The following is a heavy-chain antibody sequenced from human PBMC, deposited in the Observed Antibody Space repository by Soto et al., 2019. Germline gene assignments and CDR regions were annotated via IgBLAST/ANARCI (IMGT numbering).Heavy chain of an antibody. J-gene: IGHJ4*02. Sequence: QVQLQESGPGLVKPSQTLSLTCTVSGGSISSGGYYWSWIRQHPGKGLEWIGYIYYSGSTYYNPSLKSRVTISVDTSKNQFSLKLSSVTAADTAVYYCARVRELGQPEIQLWLREVYFDYWGQGTLVTVSS. D-gene: IGHD5-18*01. V-gene: IGHV4-31*03. CDR1: GGSISSGGYY. CDR2: IYYSGST. CDR3: ARVRELGQPEIQLWLREVYFDY.